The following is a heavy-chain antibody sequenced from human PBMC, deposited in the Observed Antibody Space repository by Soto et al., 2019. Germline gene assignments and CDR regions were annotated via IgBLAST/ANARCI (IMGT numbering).Heavy chain of an antibody. D-gene: IGHD3-10*01. V-gene: IGHV3-74*01. CDR1: GFTFSNYW. CDR2: INSDGSST. J-gene: IGHJ4*02. Sequence: GSLRLSCAASGFTFSNYWMHWVRQAPGKGLVWVSRINSDGSSTNYADPVKGRFTISRDNAKNTMYLQMNSLRAEDTAVYYCASGRWFGDYWGQGALVTVSS. CDR3: ASGRWFGDY.